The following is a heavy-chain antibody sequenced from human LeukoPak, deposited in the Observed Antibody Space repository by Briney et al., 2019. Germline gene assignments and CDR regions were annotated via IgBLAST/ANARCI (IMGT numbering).Heavy chain of an antibody. Sequence: GGSLRLSCEASGFTFEDYEMSWFRQAPGKGPEWILYISATGNTKYYADSVRGRFSIPRDNAKSSLYLQMSTLRVEDTAVYYCARGGADGYFDYWGQGTLVTVSS. D-gene: IGHD3-16*01. J-gene: IGHJ4*02. CDR2: ISATGNTK. CDR1: GFTFEDYE. CDR3: ARGGADGYFDY. V-gene: IGHV3-11*01.